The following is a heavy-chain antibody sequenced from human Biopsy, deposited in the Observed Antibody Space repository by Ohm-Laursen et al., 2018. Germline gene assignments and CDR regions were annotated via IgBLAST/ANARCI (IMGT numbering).Heavy chain of an antibody. J-gene: IGHJ6*02. V-gene: IGHV4-59*07. CDR1: GGSISSDY. Sequence: SDTLSLTCTVSGGSISSDYWSWIRQTPGKGLEWIGYIYYSGSTNYNPSLKSRVTISVDVSKNQFSLRLNSVTAADTAVYYCARATNSTGWPYYYFYGMDVWGQGTTVTVSS. CDR2: IYYSGST. CDR3: ARATNSTGWPYYYFYGMDV. D-gene: IGHD2/OR15-2a*01.